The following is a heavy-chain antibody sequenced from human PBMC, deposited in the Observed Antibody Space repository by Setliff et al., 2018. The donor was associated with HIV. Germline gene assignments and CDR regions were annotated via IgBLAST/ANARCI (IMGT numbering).Heavy chain of an antibody. Sequence: KVSCKASGYILTSYAIHWVRQAPGQGLEWMGWINAGNGDTKYSHKFQGRVSITRDTSANTAYMELSSLRSEDTAVYYCARDRGYCSGASCYGLDYWGQGTLVTVSS. D-gene: IGHD2-15*01. CDR2: INAGNGDT. J-gene: IGHJ4*02. V-gene: IGHV1-3*01. CDR3: ARDRGYCSGASCYGLDY. CDR1: GYILTSYA.